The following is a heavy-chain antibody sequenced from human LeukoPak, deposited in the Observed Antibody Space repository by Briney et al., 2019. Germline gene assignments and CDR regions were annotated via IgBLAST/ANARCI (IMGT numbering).Heavy chain of an antibody. V-gene: IGHV1-46*01. J-gene: IGHJ4*02. D-gene: IGHD5-24*01. CDR2: INPSGGST. CDR3: ARGRDAYNYFDY. CDR1: GYTFTSYY. Sequence: GASVTVSCKASGYTFTSYYIHWVRHIPGQGLEWIGIINPSGGSTTYAQKVEGRVTMTRDTSTSTVYMELSSLISEDTAVYYCARGRDAYNYFDYWGQGTRVTVSS.